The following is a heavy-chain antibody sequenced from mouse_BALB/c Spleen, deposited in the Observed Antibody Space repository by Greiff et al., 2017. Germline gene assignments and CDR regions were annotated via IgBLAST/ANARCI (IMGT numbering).Heavy chain of an antibody. D-gene: IGHD1-2*01. Sequence: EVKLMESGGGLVKPGGSLKLSCAASGFTFSDYYMYWVRQTPEKRLEWVATISDGGSYTYYPDSVKGRFTISRDNAKNNLYLQMSSLKSEDTAMYYCARAFYGYEAMDYWGQGTSVTVSS. CDR1: GFTFSDYY. J-gene: IGHJ4*01. CDR3: ARAFYGYEAMDY. V-gene: IGHV5-4*02. CDR2: ISDGGSYT.